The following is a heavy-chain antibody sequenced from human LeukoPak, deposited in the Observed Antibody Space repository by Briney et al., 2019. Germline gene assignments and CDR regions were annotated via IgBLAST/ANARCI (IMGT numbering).Heavy chain of an antibody. Sequence: ASVKVSCKASGYTFTSYGISWVRQAPGQGLEWMGWINPNSGGTNYAQKFQGWVTMTRDTSISTAYMELSRLRSDDTAVYYCARALYDFWSGYFYPYFDYWGQGTLVTVSS. CDR2: INPNSGGT. J-gene: IGHJ4*02. CDR1: GYTFTSYG. D-gene: IGHD3-3*01. V-gene: IGHV1-2*04. CDR3: ARALYDFWSGYFYPYFDY.